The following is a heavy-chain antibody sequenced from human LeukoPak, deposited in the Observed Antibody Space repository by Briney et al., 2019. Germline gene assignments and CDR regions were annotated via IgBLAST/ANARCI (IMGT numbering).Heavy chain of an antibody. D-gene: IGHD3-16*01. Sequence: SETLSLTCAVYGGSFSGYYWSWIPQPPGKGLEWIGEINHSESTNSNPSLKSRVTISVDTSKNQFSLKLSSVTAADTALYYCARLLRGAGRFRSYMVGVWFDPWGQGTLVTVSS. V-gene: IGHV4-34*01. CDR1: GGSFSGYY. J-gene: IGHJ5*02. CDR3: ARLLRGAGRFRSYMVGVWFDP. CDR2: INHSEST.